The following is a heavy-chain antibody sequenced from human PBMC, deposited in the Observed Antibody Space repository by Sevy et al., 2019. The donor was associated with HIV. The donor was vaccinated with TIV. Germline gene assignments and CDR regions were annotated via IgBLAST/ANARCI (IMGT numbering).Heavy chain of an antibody. J-gene: IGHJ4*02. CDR2: IKSKTDGGTT. V-gene: IGHV3-15*01. Sequence: GGSLRLSCAASGFTFSNACMSWVRQAPGKGLEWVGRIKSKTDGGTTDYAAPVKGRFTISRDDSKNTLYLQMNSLKTEDTAEYYCTTVPYYGSGSPTLEYWGQGTLVTVSS. CDR1: GFTFSNAC. CDR3: TTVPYYGSGSPTLEY. D-gene: IGHD3-10*01.